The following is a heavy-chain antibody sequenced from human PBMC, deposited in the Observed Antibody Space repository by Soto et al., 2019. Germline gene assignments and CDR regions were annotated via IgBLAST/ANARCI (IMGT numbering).Heavy chain of an antibody. CDR3: ARLPKGSRVTS. D-gene: IGHD4-17*01. J-gene: IGHJ4*02. Sequence: EVQLLESGGGLIHPGGSLRLSCVASGFRFIDHSMNWVRQAPGKGLEWVSYITSSGDSIYYADSVKGRFTVSIDNAKNSLFLQMNCLRDEDTAVYYCARLPKGSRVTSWGQGTLVTVSS. CDR2: ITSSGDSI. CDR1: GFRFIDHS. V-gene: IGHV3-48*02.